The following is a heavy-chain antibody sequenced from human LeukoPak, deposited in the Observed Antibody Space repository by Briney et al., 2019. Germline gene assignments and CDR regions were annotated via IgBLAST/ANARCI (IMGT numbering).Heavy chain of an antibody. J-gene: IGHJ6*03. CDR2: LYSGGTT. Sequence: PGGSLRLSCAASGFTVSTNFMSWVRQAPGKGLEWVAVLYSGGTTYYADSVRGRFTISRDNSKNTLYLQMNSLRAEDTAVHYCARDGYGYNYMDVWGKGTTVTVSS. CDR1: GFTVSTNF. CDR3: ARDGYGYNYMDV. D-gene: IGHD4-17*01. V-gene: IGHV3-53*01.